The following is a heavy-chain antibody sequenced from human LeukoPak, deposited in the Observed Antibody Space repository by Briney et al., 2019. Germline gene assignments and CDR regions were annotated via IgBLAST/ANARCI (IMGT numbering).Heavy chain of an antibody. V-gene: IGHV3-48*02. D-gene: IGHD1-20*01. CDR2: ISRGSSDI. Sequence: PGGSLRLSCAASGFTFSTYNMDWVRQAPGRGLEWVSDISRGSSDIYYADSVKGRFTISRDNAKNSLYLEMNSLRDEDTAVYYCARALTIAGNPLYFDYWGLGTLVTVSS. J-gene: IGHJ4*02. CDR3: ARALTIAGNPLYFDY. CDR1: GFTFSTYN.